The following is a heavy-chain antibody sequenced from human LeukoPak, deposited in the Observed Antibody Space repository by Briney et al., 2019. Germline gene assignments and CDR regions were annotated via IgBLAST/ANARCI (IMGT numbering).Heavy chain of an antibody. CDR3: AQQLVDRYFQH. CDR2: ISAYNGNT. D-gene: IGHD6-13*01. Sequence: ASVKVSCKASGYTFTSYGISWVRQAPGQGLEWMGWISAYNGNTNYAQKLQGRVTMTTDTSTSTAYMELSSLRSEDTAVYYCAQQLVDRYFQHWGQGTLVTVSS. V-gene: IGHV1-18*01. J-gene: IGHJ1*01. CDR1: GYTFTSYG.